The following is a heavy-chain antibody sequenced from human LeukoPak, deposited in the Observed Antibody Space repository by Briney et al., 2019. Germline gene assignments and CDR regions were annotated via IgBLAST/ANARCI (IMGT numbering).Heavy chain of an antibody. V-gene: IGHV3-48*04. CDR2: VSISSGTI. Sequence: GGSLRLSCAASGFTFSGHNVNWVRQAPGKGLEWISFVSISSGTIYYADSVKGRFRISRDNAKSSLDLEMNSLRAEDTAVYYCARAMSTFGGVRNYFDSWGQGTLVTVSP. D-gene: IGHD3-16*01. CDR3: ARAMSTFGGVRNYFDS. CDR1: GFTFSGHN. J-gene: IGHJ4*02.